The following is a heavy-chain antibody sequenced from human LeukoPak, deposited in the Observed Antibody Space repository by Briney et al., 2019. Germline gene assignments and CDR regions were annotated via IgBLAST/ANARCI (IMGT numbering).Heavy chain of an antibody. V-gene: IGHV1-2*02. J-gene: IGHJ4*02. CDR3: ARAPGYSSSWYVDY. Sequence: ASVKASCKASGYTFTGYYMHWVRQAPGQGLEWMGWINPNSGGTNYAQKFQGRVTMTRDTSISTAYMELSRLRSDDTAVYYCARAPGYSSSWYVDYWGQGTLVTVSS. CDR1: GYTFTGYY. D-gene: IGHD6-13*01. CDR2: INPNSGGT.